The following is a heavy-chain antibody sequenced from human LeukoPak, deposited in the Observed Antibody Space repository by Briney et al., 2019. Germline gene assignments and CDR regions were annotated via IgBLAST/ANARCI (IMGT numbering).Heavy chain of an antibody. V-gene: IGHV1-18*01. CDR3: ARGQTGYSSIVGGYMDV. CDR2: ISAYNGNT. CDR1: GYMFTSYA. J-gene: IGHJ6*03. D-gene: IGHD3-9*01. Sequence: ASVRVSCKTSGYMFTSYAISWVRQAPGQGLEWMGWISAYNGNTNYAQKLQGRVTMTTDTSASTAYMELRSLRSDDTAVYYCARGQTGYSSIVGGYMDVWGKGTTVTVSS.